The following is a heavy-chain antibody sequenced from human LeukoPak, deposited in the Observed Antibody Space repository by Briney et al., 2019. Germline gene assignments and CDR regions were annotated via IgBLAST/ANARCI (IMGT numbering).Heavy chain of an antibody. CDR1: GFTFSSYS. J-gene: IGHJ4*02. V-gene: IGHV3-21*01. Sequence: PGGSLRLSCAASGFTFSSYSTNWVRQAPGKGLEWVSSISSSSSYIYYADSVKGRFTISRDNAKNSLYLQMNSLRAEDTAVYYCATAYYYDSSGYYFDYWGQGTLVTVSS. D-gene: IGHD3-22*01. CDR2: ISSSSSYI. CDR3: ATAYYYDSSGYYFDY.